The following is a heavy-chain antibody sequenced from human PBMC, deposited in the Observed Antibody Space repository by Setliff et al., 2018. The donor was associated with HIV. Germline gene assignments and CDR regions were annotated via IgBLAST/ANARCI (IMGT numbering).Heavy chain of an antibody. CDR2: ISSSTSTI. D-gene: IGHD3-16*02. V-gene: IGHV3-48*01. J-gene: IGHJ4*02. Sequence: GGSLRLSCAASGFTFSSFNMNWVRQAPGKGLEWVSYISSSTSTIYYADSVKGRFTISRDNSKNTVYLQMNSLRVEDTAVYYCARELYREWDYWGQGTLVTVSS. CDR3: ARELYREWDY. CDR1: GFTFSSFN.